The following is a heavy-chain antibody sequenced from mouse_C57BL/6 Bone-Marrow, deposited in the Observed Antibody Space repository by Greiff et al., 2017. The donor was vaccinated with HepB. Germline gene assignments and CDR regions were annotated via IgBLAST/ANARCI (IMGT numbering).Heavy chain of an antibody. D-gene: IGHD1-1*01. Sequence: VQLQQSGPELVKPGASVKISCKASGYAFSSSWMNWVKQRPGKGLEWIGRIYPGDGDTNYNGKFKGKATLTADKSSSTAYMQLSSLTSEDSAVYFCARYYYGRPAMDYWGQGTSVTVSS. J-gene: IGHJ4*01. CDR2: IYPGDGDT. V-gene: IGHV1-82*01. CDR3: ARYYYGRPAMDY. CDR1: GYAFSSSW.